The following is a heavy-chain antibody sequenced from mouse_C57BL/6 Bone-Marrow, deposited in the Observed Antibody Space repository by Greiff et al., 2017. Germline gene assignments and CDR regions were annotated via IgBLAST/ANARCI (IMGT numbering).Heavy chain of an antibody. CDR2: INPNNGGT. Sequence: VQLQQSGTELVKPGASVKISCKASGYTFTDYYMNWVKQSHGKSLEWIGDINPNNGGTSYNQKFKGKATLTVDKSSSTAYMELRSLTSEDSAVYYCASLLRGYWGQGTTLTVSS. J-gene: IGHJ2*01. V-gene: IGHV1-26*01. CDR1: GYTFTDYY. D-gene: IGHD1-2*01. CDR3: ASLLRGY.